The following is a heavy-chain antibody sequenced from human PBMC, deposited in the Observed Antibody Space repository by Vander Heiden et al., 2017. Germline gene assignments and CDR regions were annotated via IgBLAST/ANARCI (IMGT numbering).Heavy chain of an antibody. CDR3: ARVTGGGWFDP. CDR1: GGAISSSY. V-gene: IGHV4-59*01. J-gene: IGHJ5*02. Sequence: QVQLQESGPGLVKPSETLSLTCTVSGGAISSSYWSWVRQPPGKGLEWIVYIYYSGSANYNPSLKSRVTISVDTSKNQFSLKLSSVTAADTAVYYCARVTGGGWFDPWGQGTLVTVSS. D-gene: IGHD3-10*01. CDR2: IYYSGSA.